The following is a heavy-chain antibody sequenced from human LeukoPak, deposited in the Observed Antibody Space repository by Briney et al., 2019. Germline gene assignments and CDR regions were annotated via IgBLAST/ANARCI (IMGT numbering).Heavy chain of an antibody. J-gene: IGHJ5*02. CDR1: GFTFSSYE. CDR2: ISSSSSYI. D-gene: IGHD5-12*01. CDR3: ARSNPWWLRPNFWFDP. Sequence: GGSLRLSCAASGFTFSSYEMNWVRQAPGKGLEWVSSISSSSSYIYYADSVKGRFTISRDNAKNSLYLQMNSLRAEDTAVYYCARSNPWWLRPNFWFDPWDQGTLVTVSS. V-gene: IGHV3-21*01.